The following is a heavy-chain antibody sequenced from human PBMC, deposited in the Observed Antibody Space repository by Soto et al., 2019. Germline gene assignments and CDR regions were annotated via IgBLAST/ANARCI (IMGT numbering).Heavy chain of an antibody. CDR3: VRVAAAGTLNWFDT. Sequence: QVQRVQSGAEVKKPGDSVKVSCKTSGYSCYNNDISWVRQATGQGLEWMGWMNPGSGKAGDADKFQGRVTTTRNASISTAYLEPTHRRSEDTAVYYCVRVAAAGTLNWFDTWGQGTLVSVSS. CDR1: GYSCYNND. J-gene: IGHJ5*02. V-gene: IGHV1-8*01. CDR2: MNPGSGKA. D-gene: IGHD6-25*01.